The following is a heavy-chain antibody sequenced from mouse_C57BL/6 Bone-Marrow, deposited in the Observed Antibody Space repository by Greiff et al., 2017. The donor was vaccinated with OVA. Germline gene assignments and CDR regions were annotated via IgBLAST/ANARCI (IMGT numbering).Heavy chain of an antibody. CDR2: IYPGSGST. CDR1: GYTFTSYW. Sequence: QVQLQQPGAELVKPGASVKMSCKASGYTFTSYWITWVKQRPGQGLEWIGDIYPGSGSTNYNEKFKSKATLTVDTSSSTAYMQLSSLTSEDSAVDYCASGNYPYYYAMDYWGQGTSVTVSS. CDR3: ASGNYPYYYAMDY. D-gene: IGHD2-1*01. V-gene: IGHV1-55*01. J-gene: IGHJ4*01.